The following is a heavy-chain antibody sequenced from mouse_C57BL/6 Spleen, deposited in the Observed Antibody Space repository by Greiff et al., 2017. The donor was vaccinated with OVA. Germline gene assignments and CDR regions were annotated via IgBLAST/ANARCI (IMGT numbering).Heavy chain of an antibody. CDR1: GYTFTSYG. CDR2: IYPRSGNT. D-gene: IGHD1-1*01. CDR3: ARASYYGSTPYYFDY. J-gene: IGHJ2*01. Sequence: QVQLKESGAELARPGASVKLSCKASGYTFTSYGISWVKQRTGQGLEWIGEIYPRSGNTYYNEKFKGKATLTADKSSSTAYMELRSLTSEDSAVYFWARASYYGSTPYYFDYWGQGTTLTVSS. V-gene: IGHV1-81*01.